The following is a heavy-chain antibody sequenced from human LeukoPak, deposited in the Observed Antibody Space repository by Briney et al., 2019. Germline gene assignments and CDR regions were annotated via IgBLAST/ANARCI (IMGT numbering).Heavy chain of an antibody. Sequence: ASVKVSCKASGYTFTSHYMHWVRQAPEQGLEWMGIISPSGGSTGYAQKFQGRVTITADKSTSTAYMELSSLRSEDTAVYYCARDLSGWQGLDYPNWNWFDPWGQGTLVTVSS. V-gene: IGHV1-46*01. CDR1: GYTFTSHY. D-gene: IGHD1-1*01. CDR3: ARDLSGWQGLDYPNWNWFDP. J-gene: IGHJ5*02. CDR2: ISPSGGST.